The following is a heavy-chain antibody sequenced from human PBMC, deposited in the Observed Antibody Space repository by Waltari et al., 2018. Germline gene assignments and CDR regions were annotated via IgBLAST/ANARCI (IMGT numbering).Heavy chain of an antibody. D-gene: IGHD1-26*01. CDR2: IRNRGSNYTT. V-gene: IGHV3-72*01. CDR1: GFTFSDHY. J-gene: IGHJ4*02. Sequence: EVQLVESGGGLVQTGGSLRLSCAASGFTFSDHYMDWVRQAPGKGLEWVGRIRNRGSNYTTEYAASVKGRFTISRDDLQNSLYLQMNSLKTEDTAVYYCARRGVGGTNIPFDYWGQGTLVTVSS. CDR3: ARRGVGGTNIPFDY.